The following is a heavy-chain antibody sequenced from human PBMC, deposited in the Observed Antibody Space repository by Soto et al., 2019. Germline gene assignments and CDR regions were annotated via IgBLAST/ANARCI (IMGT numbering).Heavy chain of an antibody. CDR1: GGSFSGYY. D-gene: IGHD6-13*01. V-gene: IGHV4-34*01. CDR3: ARGRKYSRNAFDI. J-gene: IGHJ3*02. Sequence: QVQLQQWDAGLLKPSETLSLTCAVYGGSFSGYYWSWIRQPPGKGLEWIGEINHSGSTNYNPSLKSRVTISVDTSMNKFSLKLSSVTAADAALYYCARGRKYSRNAFDIWGQGTIVTVSS. CDR2: INHSGST.